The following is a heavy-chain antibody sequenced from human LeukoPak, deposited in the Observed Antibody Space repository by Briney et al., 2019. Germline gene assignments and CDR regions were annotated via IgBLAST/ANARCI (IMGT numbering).Heavy chain of an antibody. Sequence: PSETLSLTCTVSGYSISSGYYWGWIRQPPGKGLEWIGSIYHSGSTYYNPSLKSRVTISVDTSKNQFSLKLSSVTVADTAVYYCATVSRFLEWFEPYMDVWGKGTTVTVSS. CDR2: IYHSGST. CDR3: ATVSRFLEWFEPYMDV. D-gene: IGHD3-3*01. V-gene: IGHV4-38-2*02. J-gene: IGHJ6*03. CDR1: GYSISSGYY.